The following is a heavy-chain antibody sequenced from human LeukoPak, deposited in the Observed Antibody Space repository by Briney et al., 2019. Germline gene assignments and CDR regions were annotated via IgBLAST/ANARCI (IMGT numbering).Heavy chain of an antibody. D-gene: IGHD3-3*01. CDR1: GFTFSSYG. V-gene: IGHV3-30*02. Sequence: QSGGSLRLSCAASGFTFSSYGMHWVRQAPGKGLEWVAFIRYDGSNKYYADSVKGRFTISRDNSKNTLYLQMNSLRAEDTAVYYCATDGGDFWSGYPARDMDVWGKGTTVTVSS. CDR3: ATDGGDFWSGYPARDMDV. CDR2: IRYDGSNK. J-gene: IGHJ6*03.